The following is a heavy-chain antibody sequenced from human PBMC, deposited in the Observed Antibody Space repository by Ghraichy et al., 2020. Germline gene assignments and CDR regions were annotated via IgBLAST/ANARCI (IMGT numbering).Heavy chain of an antibody. CDR3: ARGVYDFWSGYYPYCYYYGMDV. V-gene: IGHV4-31*01. D-gene: IGHD3-3*01. CDR1: GGSIRSGGYY. Sequence: SETLSLTCTVSGGSIRSGGYYWSWIRQHPGKGLEWIGYIYYSGSTYYNPSLKSLVTISVDTSKNQFSLKLSSVDAADTAVYYCARGVYDFWSGYYPYCYYYGMDVWGQGTTVTVSS. CDR2: IYYSGST. J-gene: IGHJ6*02.